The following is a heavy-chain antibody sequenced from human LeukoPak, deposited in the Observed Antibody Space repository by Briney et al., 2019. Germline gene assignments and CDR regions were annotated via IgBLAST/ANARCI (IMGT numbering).Heavy chain of an antibody. J-gene: IGHJ4*02. D-gene: IGHD6-19*01. CDR3: AREEQWLVQSY. Sequence: ASVKVSCKAPGYTFTGYYMHWVRQAPGQGLEWMGWINPNSGGTNYAQNFQGRVTMTRDTSISTAYMELSSLRSDDTAVYYCAREEQWLVQSYWGQGTLVTVSS. CDR1: GYTFTGYY. CDR2: INPNSGGT. V-gene: IGHV1-2*02.